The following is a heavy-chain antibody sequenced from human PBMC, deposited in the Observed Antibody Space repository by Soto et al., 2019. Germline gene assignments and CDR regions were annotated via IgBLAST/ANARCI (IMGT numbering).Heavy chain of an antibody. CDR3: ARSQGGSSSLDIYYYYYYGMDG. D-gene: IGHD2-15*01. CDR2: IIPIFGTA. V-gene: IGHV1-69*01. CDR1: GGTFSSYA. Sequence: QVQLVQSGAEVKKPGSSVKVSCKAPGGTFSSYAISWVRQAPGQGLEWMGGIIPIFGTAKYAQKFQGRVTITADESTSTGYMELSSLRSEHTAVYYCARSQGGSSSLDIYYYYYYGMDGWGQGTTVTASS. J-gene: IGHJ6*02.